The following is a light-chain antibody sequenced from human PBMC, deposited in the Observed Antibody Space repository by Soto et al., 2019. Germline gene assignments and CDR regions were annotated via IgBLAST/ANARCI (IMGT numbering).Light chain of an antibody. CDR3: LQHYSYPWT. CDR2: DAS. V-gene: IGKV1-17*01. J-gene: IGKJ1*01. Sequence: DIQMTQSPSSLSASVGDRVTITCRASQGIGTDLGWYRQKPGKAPKRLIYDASILQGGVPSRFSGSGSGTEFTLTISSLQPEDFATYSCLQHYSYPWTFGQGTKVDIK. CDR1: QGIGTD.